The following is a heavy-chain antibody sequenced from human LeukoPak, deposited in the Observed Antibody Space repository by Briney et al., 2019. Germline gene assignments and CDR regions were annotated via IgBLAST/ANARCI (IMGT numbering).Heavy chain of an antibody. D-gene: IGHD2-2*01. CDR1: GFTFSSYG. Sequence: GGSLRLSCAASGFTFSSYGMHWVRQAPGKGLEWVAVISYDGSNKYYADSVKGRFTISRDNSKNTLYLQMNSPRAEATAVYYCAKAYQGNSNWFDPWGQGTLVTVSS. CDR3: AKAYQGNSNWFDP. V-gene: IGHV3-30*18. J-gene: IGHJ5*02. CDR2: ISYDGSNK.